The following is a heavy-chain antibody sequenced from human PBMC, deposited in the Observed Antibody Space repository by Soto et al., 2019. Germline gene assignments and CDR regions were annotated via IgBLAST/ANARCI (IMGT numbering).Heavy chain of an antibody. D-gene: IGHD3-16*01. CDR2: VDGSGYDT. CDR3: ARDPYFGAIDY. V-gene: IGHV3-21*06. Sequence: GGSLGLSCAASGFTFSSHAMGWLRQAPGTGPEWVAFVDGSGYDTSYADSVKGRFTISRDNAKNTLYLHMNSLRADDTAVYYCARDPYFGAIDYWGLGTLVTXSS. CDR1: GFTFSSHA. J-gene: IGHJ4*02.